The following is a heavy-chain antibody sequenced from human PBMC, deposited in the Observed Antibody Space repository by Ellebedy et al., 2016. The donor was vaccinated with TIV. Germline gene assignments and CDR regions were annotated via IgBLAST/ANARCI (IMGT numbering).Heavy chain of an antibody. D-gene: IGHD4/OR15-4a*01. J-gene: IGHJ4*02. CDR2: ITSDGSTT. V-gene: IGHV3-43*01. Sequence: GESLKISXATSGFTFHNYYMHWVRQASGKGLEWVSIITSDGSTTHYADSVKGRFTISRDNSKSSLYLQMDSLRTEDTALFYCVKGESYGALGYFADWGQGILVTVSS. CDR3: VKGESYGALGYFAD. CDR1: GFTFHNYY.